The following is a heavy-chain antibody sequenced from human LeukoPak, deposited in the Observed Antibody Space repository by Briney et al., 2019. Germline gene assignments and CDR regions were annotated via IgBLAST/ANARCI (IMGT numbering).Heavy chain of an antibody. CDR1: GFTFSGSA. J-gene: IGHJ6*03. Sequence: GGSLRLSCAASGFTFSGSAMHWVRQAPGKGLEWVSAISGSGGSTYYADSVKGRFTISRDNSKNTLYLQMNSLRAEDTAVYYCAKPGGYDYDYYYYYKDVWGKGTTVTVSS. CDR2: ISGSGGST. CDR3: AKPGGYDYDYYYYYKDV. D-gene: IGHD5-12*01. V-gene: IGHV3-23*01.